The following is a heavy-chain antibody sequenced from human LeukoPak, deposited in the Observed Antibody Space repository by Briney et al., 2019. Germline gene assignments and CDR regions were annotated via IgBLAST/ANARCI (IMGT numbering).Heavy chain of an antibody. J-gene: IGHJ5*02. D-gene: IGHD6-13*01. CDR3: ARGRGYRFNWFDP. Sequence: SSETLSLTCAVYGGSFSGYYWSWIRQPPGKGLEWIGEINHSGSTNYNPSLKSRVTISVDTSKNQFSLKLSSVTAADTAVYHCARGRGYRFNWFDPWGQGTLVTVSS. CDR2: INHSGST. V-gene: IGHV4-34*01. CDR1: GGSFSGYY.